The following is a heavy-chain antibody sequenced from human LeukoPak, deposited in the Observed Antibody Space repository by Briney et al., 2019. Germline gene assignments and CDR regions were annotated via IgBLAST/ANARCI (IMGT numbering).Heavy chain of an antibody. Sequence: SETLSLTCAVYGGSFSGYFWSWIRQPPGKGLEWIGQIYHSGSTNYNPSLKSRVTISVDTSKNQFSLKLSSVTAADTAVYYCASLIAETDYWGQGTLVTVSS. CDR1: GGSFSGYF. CDR3: ASLIAETDY. J-gene: IGHJ4*02. CDR2: IYHSGST. V-gene: IGHV4-34*01. D-gene: IGHD6-13*01.